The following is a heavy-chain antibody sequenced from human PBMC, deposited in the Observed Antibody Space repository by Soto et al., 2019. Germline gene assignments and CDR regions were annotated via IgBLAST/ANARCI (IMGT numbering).Heavy chain of an antibody. CDR2: IRSKTAGGTT. D-gene: IGHD1-1*01. V-gene: IGHV3-15*07. Sequence: GSLRLSCAASGFAFNDAWMNWVRQAPGKWLEWVGRIRSKTAGGTTDFAAAVKGRFTISRDDSTDTVYLQLNSLEADDTAVYFCSADLPGNSGLIDYWGQGTLVTVSS. CDR1: GFAFNDAW. J-gene: IGHJ4*02. CDR3: SADLPGNSGLIDY.